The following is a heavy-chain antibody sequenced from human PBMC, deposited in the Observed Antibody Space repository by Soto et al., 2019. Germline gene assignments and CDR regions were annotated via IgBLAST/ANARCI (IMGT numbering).Heavy chain of an antibody. J-gene: IGHJ4*02. Sequence: QVQLVQSGAEVKKPGASVKVSCKASGYTFTSFAMHWVRQGPGQRLEWMGWINAGNGNTKYSQKFQGRVTITRDTSASTAYMELSSLRSEDTAVYYCARDRGVAGLDYWGQGTLVTVSS. CDR2: INAGNGNT. V-gene: IGHV1-3*01. CDR1: GYTFTSFA. D-gene: IGHD2-15*01. CDR3: ARDRGVAGLDY.